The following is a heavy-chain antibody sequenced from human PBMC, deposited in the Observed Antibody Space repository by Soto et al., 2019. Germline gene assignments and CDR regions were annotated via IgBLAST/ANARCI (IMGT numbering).Heavy chain of an antibody. CDR1: GGTFSSYA. V-gene: IGHV1-18*01. CDR3: ARDTVVAGTSDY. D-gene: IGHD6-19*01. Sequence: ASVKVSCKASGGTFSSYAISWVRQAPGQGLEWMGWISAYNGNTNYAQKLQGRVTMTTDTSTSTAYMELRSLRSDDTAVYYCARDTVVAGTSDYWGQGTLVTVSS. CDR2: ISAYNGNT. J-gene: IGHJ4*02.